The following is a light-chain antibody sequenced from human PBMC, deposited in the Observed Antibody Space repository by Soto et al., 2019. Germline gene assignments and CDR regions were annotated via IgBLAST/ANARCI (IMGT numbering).Light chain of an antibody. CDR2: DVN. J-gene: IGLJ2*01. Sequence: QSALTQPASVSGSPGQSITISCSGTSSDVGSYNLVSWYQQYPGKAPKLMIYDVNKRPSGVPDRFSGSKSGNTASLTVSGLQAEDEADYYCSSYAGSNIVVFGGGTKVTVL. V-gene: IGLV2-14*02. CDR1: SSDVGSYNL. CDR3: SSYAGSNIVV.